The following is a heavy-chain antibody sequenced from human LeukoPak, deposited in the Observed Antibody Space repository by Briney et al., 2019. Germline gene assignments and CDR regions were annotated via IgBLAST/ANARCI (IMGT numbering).Heavy chain of an antibody. CDR1: GFTFSSYE. V-gene: IGHV3-48*03. J-gene: IGHJ4*02. D-gene: IGHD3-16*01. CDR3: ARRTYVDY. CDR2: ISSSGSTI. Sequence: GGSLRLSCAASGFTFSSYEMNWVRQAPGKGLEWVSYISSSGSTIYYADSVKGRSTISRDNAKNSLYLQVNSLRADDTAVYYCARRTYVDYWGQGTLVTVSS.